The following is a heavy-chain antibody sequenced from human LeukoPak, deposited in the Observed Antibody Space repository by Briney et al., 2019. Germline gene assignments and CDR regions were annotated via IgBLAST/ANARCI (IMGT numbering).Heavy chain of an antibody. V-gene: IGHV4-59*01. CDR2: IYYSGST. Sequence: VKPSETLSLTCTVSGGSISSYHWSWIRQPPGKGLEWIGYIYYSGSTNYNPSLKSRVTISVDTSKNQFSLKLSSVTAADTAVYYCARDSDYGDYVAYWGQGTLVTVSS. CDR3: ARDSDYGDYVAY. D-gene: IGHD4-17*01. J-gene: IGHJ4*02. CDR1: GGSISSYH.